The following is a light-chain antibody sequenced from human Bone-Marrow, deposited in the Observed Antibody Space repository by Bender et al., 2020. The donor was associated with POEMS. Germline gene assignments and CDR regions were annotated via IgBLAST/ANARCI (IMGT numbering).Light chain of an antibody. CDR2: EVS. V-gene: IGLV2-23*02. J-gene: IGLJ1*01. Sequence: QSALTQPASVSGSPGQSITISCTGTISDIGTYNFLSWYQQYPGKVPKLIIYEVSKRPSGVSNRFSGSKSGNTASLTISGLQTEDEADYYCSSYGGSTLFGSGTRVTVL. CDR1: ISDIGTYNF. CDR3: SSYGGSTL.